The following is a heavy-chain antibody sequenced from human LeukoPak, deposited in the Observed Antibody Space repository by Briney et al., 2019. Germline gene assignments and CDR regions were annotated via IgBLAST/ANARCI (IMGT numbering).Heavy chain of an antibody. D-gene: IGHD4-17*01. V-gene: IGHV3-66*01. J-gene: IGHJ4*02. CDR3: ASGGARTTFDY. CDR2: IYSGGST. CDR1: GFTVSSNY. Sequence: PGGSLRLSCAASGFTVSSNYMSWVRQAPGKGPEWVSVIYSGGSTYYADSVKGRFTISRDNSKNTLYLQMNSLRAEDTAVYYCASGGARTTFDYWGQGTLVTVSS.